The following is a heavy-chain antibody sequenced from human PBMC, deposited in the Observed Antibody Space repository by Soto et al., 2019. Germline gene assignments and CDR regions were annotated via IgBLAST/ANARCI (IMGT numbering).Heavy chain of an antibody. Sequence: SVKISCKASGGTFSSYAISWVRQAPGQGLEWMGGIIPIFGTANYAQKFQGRVTITADESTSTAYMELSSLRSEDTAVYYCARYCSGGSCPFDYWGQGTLVTVSS. CDR1: GGTFSSYA. CDR2: IIPIFGTA. V-gene: IGHV1-69*13. CDR3: ARYCSGGSCPFDY. J-gene: IGHJ4*02. D-gene: IGHD2-15*01.